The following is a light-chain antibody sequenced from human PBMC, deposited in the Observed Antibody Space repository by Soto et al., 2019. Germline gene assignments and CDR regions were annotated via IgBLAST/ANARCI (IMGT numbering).Light chain of an antibody. CDR1: QSISSN. CDR2: GAS. V-gene: IGKV3-15*01. J-gene: IGKJ1*01. CDR3: QQYDTWPT. Sequence: EVVMTQSPATLSVSRGERASLSCRASQSISSNLVWYQQKAGQAPRLLICGASTRATGIPARFSGSGAGTEFTLTISRLQSEDVAVYCCQQYDTWPTFGQGTKVDIK.